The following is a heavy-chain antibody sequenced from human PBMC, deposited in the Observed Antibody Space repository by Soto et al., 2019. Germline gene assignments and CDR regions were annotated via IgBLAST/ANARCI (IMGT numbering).Heavy chain of an antibody. J-gene: IGHJ6*02. Sequence: ASVKVSCKASGYTFTSYDINWVRQATGQGLEWMGWMNPNSGNTGYAQKFQGRVTMTTDTSTRTAYMEVRSLRSDDTAVYYCAREGTCSSTSCPTYFSFGMDVWGQGTTVTVSS. CDR1: GYTFTSYD. D-gene: IGHD2-2*01. V-gene: IGHV1-8*01. CDR3: AREGTCSSTSCPTYFSFGMDV. CDR2: MNPNSGNT.